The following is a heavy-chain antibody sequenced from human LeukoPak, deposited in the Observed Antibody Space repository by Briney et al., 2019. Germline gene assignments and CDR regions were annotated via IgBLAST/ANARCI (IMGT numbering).Heavy chain of an antibody. CDR3: ARAQGSGYYGTDYYYYYYMDV. CDR1: GGSISSSSYY. D-gene: IGHD3-22*01. V-gene: IGHV4-61*05. CDR2: IYYSGST. Sequence: SETLSLTCTVSGGSISSSSYYWGWIRQPPGKGLEWIGYIYYSGSTNYNPSLKSRVTISVDTSKNQFSLKLSSVTAADTAVYYCARAQGSGYYGTDYYYYYYMDVWGKGTTVTVSS. J-gene: IGHJ6*03.